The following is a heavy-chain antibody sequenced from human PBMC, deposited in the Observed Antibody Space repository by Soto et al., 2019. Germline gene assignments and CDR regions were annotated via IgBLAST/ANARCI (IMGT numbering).Heavy chain of an antibody. Sequence: QVQLVQSGAEVKKPGSSVKVSCKASGGTFSSYAISWVRQAPGQGLEWMGGIIPIFSTANYAQNIQVRVTITADESTSPADMELSSLRSEDTAVYYCARVGCSGGSCYGGWIFDYWGQGTLVTVSS. CDR1: GGTFSSYA. CDR3: ARVGCSGGSCYGGWIFDY. D-gene: IGHD2-15*01. J-gene: IGHJ4*02. CDR2: IIPIFSTA. V-gene: IGHV1-69*12.